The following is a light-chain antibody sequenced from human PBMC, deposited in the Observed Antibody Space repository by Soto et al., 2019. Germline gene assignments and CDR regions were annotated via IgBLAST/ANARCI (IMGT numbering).Light chain of an antibody. CDR1: QSVSSSY. V-gene: IGKV3-20*01. Sequence: DIVLTQSPGTLSLSPWERATLSCGASQSVSSSYLAWYQQKPGQAPRPLIHGTSSRATGIPDRFSGSGAGTDCTLTINSLEPEDLAVYYCQHFGSSLRTFGQGTKVDIK. CDR2: GTS. J-gene: IGKJ1*01. CDR3: QHFGSSLRT.